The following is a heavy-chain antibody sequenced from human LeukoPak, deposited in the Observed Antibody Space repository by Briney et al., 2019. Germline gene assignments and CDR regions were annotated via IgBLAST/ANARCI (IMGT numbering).Heavy chain of an antibody. CDR1: GGSIKIPGHF. D-gene: IGHD3-16*02. V-gene: IGHV4-39*01. CDR2: IYYSGST. CDR3: ARHPRQSTPGYPY. J-gene: IGHJ4*02. Sequence: PSETLSLTYTVSGGSIKIPGHFWGWIRQPPGKGLEWIGSIYYSGSTYYNPHLKSRVTISVDTSKNQCSLKLSSVTAADTAVYYCARHPRQSTPGYPYWGQGTLVTVSS.